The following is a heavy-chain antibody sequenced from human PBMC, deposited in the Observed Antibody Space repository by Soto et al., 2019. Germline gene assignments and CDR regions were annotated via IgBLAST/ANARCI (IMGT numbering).Heavy chain of an antibody. D-gene: IGHD3-16*01. J-gene: IGHJ4*02. V-gene: IGHV1-18*01. CDR2: ISAYNGNT. CDR1: GYTFTSYG. CDR3: ARVKFLFAPDYDYIWRPVGYFDY. Sequence: ASVKVSCKASGYTFTSYGISWVRQAPGQGLEWMGWISAYNGNTNYAQKLQGRVTMTTDTSTSTAYMELRSLRSDDTAVYYCARVKFLFAPDYDYIWRPVGYFDYWGQGTLVTVSS.